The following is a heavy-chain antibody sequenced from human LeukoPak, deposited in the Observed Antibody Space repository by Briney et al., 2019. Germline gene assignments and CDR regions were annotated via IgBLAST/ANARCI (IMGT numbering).Heavy chain of an antibody. Sequence: LVTLSLNCTVSGGSISGSYWNWIRQPPGKGLEWIGCIHDSGTTNYNPSLKSRVTISLHTSKNQFSLRLTSVTAADTAVYYCAIEHDGATYSNLWGQGTLVAVSS. CDR2: IHDSGTT. D-gene: IGHD5-12*01. CDR1: GGSISGSY. V-gene: IGHV4-59*01. CDR3: AIEHDGATYSNL. J-gene: IGHJ5*02.